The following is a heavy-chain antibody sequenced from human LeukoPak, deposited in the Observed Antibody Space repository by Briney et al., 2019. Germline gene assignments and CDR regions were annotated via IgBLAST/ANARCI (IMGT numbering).Heavy chain of an antibody. CDR2: ISSSSSYI. J-gene: IGHJ6*02. Sequence: PGGSLRLSCAASGFTFSSYSMNWVRQPPGKGLERVSSISSSSSYIYYADSVKGRFTISRDNAKNSLYLQMNSLRAEDTAVYYCARDGPGYSYGYHYYYGMDVWGQGTTVTVSS. CDR1: GFTFSSYS. D-gene: IGHD5-18*01. CDR3: ARDGPGYSYGYHYYYGMDV. V-gene: IGHV3-21*01.